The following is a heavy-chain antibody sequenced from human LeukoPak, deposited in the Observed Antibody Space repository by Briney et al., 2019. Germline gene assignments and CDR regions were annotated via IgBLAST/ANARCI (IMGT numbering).Heavy chain of an antibody. CDR1: GFTFDDYG. CDR3: AKDYGYSSSWYDY. V-gene: IGHV3-9*01. CDR2: ISWNSASV. Sequence: GGSLRLSCEASGFTFDDYGMHWVRQAPGKGLEWVSTISWNSASVGYVDSVKGRFTISRDNAKKTLYLQMNSLRPEDTAPYYCAKDYGYSSSWYDYWGQGTLVTVSS. J-gene: IGHJ4*02. D-gene: IGHD6-13*01.